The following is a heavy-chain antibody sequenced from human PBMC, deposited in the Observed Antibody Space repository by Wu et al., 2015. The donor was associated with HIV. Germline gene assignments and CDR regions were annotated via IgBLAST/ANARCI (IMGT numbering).Heavy chain of an antibody. CDR1: GGTFRNHA. CDR3: ARGSILEMSTASFYYYVMDV. V-gene: IGHV1-69*13. Sequence: QVQLVQSGAEVKKPGSSVKVSCKASGGTFRNHAVSWVRQAPGQGLEWMRRIIPISGTANYAQRFQGRVTITADKPTNTAYMGLSSLRSDDTAVYYCARGSILEMSTASFYYYVMDVWGQGTTVTVSS. CDR2: IIPISGTA. D-gene: IGHD1-26*01. J-gene: IGHJ6*02.